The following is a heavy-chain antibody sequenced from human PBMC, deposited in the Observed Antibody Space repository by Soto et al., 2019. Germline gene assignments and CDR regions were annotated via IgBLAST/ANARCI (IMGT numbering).Heavy chain of an antibody. J-gene: IGHJ3*02. Sequence: SETLSLTCTVSGGSLRGYSWSWIRQSPGKGLEWIGYVYSGGSTNYNPSLKSRVTISVDTSKNQFSLKLNSVTAADTAVYYCARGYYDSSGFLWDDAYDIWGKGTMVTLSS. CDR2: VYSGGST. CDR1: GGSLRGYS. CDR3: ARGYYDSSGFLWDDAYDI. D-gene: IGHD3-22*01. V-gene: IGHV4-59*01.